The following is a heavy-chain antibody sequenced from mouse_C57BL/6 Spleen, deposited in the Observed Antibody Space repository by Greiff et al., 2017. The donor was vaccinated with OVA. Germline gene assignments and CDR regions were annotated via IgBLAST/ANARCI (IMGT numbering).Heavy chain of an antibody. J-gene: IGHJ3*01. CDR3: YYYGTLFAY. CDR2: IDPSDSYT. V-gene: IGHV1-50*01. CDR1: GYTFTSYW. D-gene: IGHD1-1*01. Sequence: QVQLQQPGAELVKPGASVKLSCKASGYTFTSYWMQWVKQRPGQGLEWIGEIDPSDSYTNYNQKFKGKATLTVDTSSSTAYMQLSSLTSEDSAVYYCYYYGTLFAYWGQGTLVTVSA.